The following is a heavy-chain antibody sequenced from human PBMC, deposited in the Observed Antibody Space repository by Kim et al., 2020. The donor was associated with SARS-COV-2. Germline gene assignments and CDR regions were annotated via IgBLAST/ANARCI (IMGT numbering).Heavy chain of an antibody. Sequence: RVTISVDTSKNQFSLKLSSVTAADTAVYYCARHQQTITIFGVVSRYGMDVWGQGTTVTVSS. J-gene: IGHJ6*02. CDR3: ARHQQTITIFGVVSRYGMDV. V-gene: IGHV4-39*01. D-gene: IGHD3-3*01.